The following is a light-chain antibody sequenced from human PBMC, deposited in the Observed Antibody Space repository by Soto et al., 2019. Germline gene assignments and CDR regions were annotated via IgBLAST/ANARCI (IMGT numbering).Light chain of an antibody. CDR3: SAYTVSRTYV. CDR1: NSDVGGYNY. V-gene: IGLV2-11*01. J-gene: IGLJ1*01. Sequence: QSVLTQPRSVSGSPGQSVTISCTGTNSDVGGYNYVSWYQQYPGKAPKLMISGVSERPSGVPDRFSGSKSGNTASLTISGLQGEDEADYYCSAYTVSRTYVFGTGTKVTVL. CDR2: GVS.